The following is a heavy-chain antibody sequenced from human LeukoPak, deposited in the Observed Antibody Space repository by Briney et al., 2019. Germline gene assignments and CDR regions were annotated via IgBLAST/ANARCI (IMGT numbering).Heavy chain of an antibody. Sequence: SETLSLTCTVSGGSISSSSYYWGWISQPPGKGLEWIGSIYYSGSTYYNPSLKSRVTISVDTSKNQFSLKLSSVTAADTAVYYCARKGIAVAGEGWFDPWGQGTLVTVSS. V-gene: IGHV4-39*01. J-gene: IGHJ5*02. D-gene: IGHD6-19*01. CDR1: GGSISSSSYY. CDR2: IYYSGST. CDR3: ARKGIAVAGEGWFDP.